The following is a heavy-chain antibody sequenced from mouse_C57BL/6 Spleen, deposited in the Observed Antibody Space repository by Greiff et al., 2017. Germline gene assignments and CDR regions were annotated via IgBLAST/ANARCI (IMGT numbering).Heavy chain of an antibody. V-gene: IGHV14-4*01. CDR1: GFKIKDYS. Sequence: VQLQQSGAELVRPGASVKLSCTASGFKIKDYSMHWVKQRPAQGLEWIGRIDPGNGDTTYASKFQGKATLTADTASSTAYMQLSSLTSEDSAVYYCATNRDSNYLDAMDYWGQGTSGTVSS. D-gene: IGHD2-5*01. CDR2: IDPGNGDT. J-gene: IGHJ4*01. CDR3: ATNRDSNYLDAMDY.